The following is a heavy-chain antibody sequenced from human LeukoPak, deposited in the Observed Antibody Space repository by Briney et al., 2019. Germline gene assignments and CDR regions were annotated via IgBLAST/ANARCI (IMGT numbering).Heavy chain of an antibody. Sequence: SETLSLTCTVSGGSISSYYWSWLRQPPGKGLEWIGYIYYSGSTNYNPSLKSRVTISVDTSKNQFSLKPSSVTAADTAVYYCARGPRIAVAGRAGWFDPWGQGTLVTVSS. CDR3: ARGPRIAVAGRAGWFDP. J-gene: IGHJ5*02. CDR2: IYYSGST. V-gene: IGHV4-59*01. CDR1: GGSISSYY. D-gene: IGHD6-19*01.